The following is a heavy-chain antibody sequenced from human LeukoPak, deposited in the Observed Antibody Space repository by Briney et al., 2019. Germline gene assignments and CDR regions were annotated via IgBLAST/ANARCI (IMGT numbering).Heavy chain of an antibody. Sequence: SETLSLTCTVSGGSISSSSYYWGWIRQPPGKGLEWIGSIYYSGSTYYNPSLKSRVTISVDTSKNQFSLKLSSVTAADTAVYYCARVGGDYDILTGYRYNWFDPWGQGTLVTVPS. CDR1: GGSISSSSYY. J-gene: IGHJ5*02. CDR2: IYYSGST. V-gene: IGHV4-39*07. CDR3: ARVGGDYDILTGYRYNWFDP. D-gene: IGHD3-9*01.